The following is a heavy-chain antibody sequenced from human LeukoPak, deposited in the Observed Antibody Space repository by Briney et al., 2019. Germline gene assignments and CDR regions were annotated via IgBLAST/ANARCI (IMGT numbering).Heavy chain of an antibody. CDR2: ITHSGSP. J-gene: IGHJ3*02. V-gene: IGHV4-34*01. CDR1: GGSFSGYY. Sequence: AETLSLTCAVYGGSFSGYYWSCIRQPPGKGLEWIGEITHSGSPNYNPSLKSRVTISVDTSKNQSSLKLSSVTAADAAVYYCEAIDAFDIWGQGTMVTVSS. CDR3: EAIDAFDI.